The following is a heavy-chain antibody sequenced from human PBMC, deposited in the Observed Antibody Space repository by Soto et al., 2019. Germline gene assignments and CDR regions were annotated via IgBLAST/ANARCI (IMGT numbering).Heavy chain of an antibody. D-gene: IGHD5-18*01. CDR1: GYTFTSYG. V-gene: IGHV1-18*01. J-gene: IGHJ6*02. Sequence: QVQLVQSGAEVKKPGASVKVSCKASGYTFTSYGISWVRQAPGQGLEWMGWISAYNGNTNYAQKLQGRVTMTTDTSTSTGYMELRSLRSDDTAVYYCARVTVTAHYYYYGMDVWGQGTTVTVSS. CDR2: ISAYNGNT. CDR3: ARVTVTAHYYYYGMDV.